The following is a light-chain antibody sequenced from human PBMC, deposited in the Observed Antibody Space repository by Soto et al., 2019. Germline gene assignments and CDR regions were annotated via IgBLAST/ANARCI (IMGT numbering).Light chain of an antibody. CDR1: QSISNW. CDR2: KAS. Sequence: DIQMTQSPSTLSASVGDRVTITCRASQSISNWLAWYQQKSGKAPKLLIYKASSLESGVPSRFSGSGSGTEFTLTITSLQPEDFATYYCQQYFSYSVTFGQGTKLETK. CDR3: QQYFSYSVT. V-gene: IGKV1-5*03. J-gene: IGKJ2*01.